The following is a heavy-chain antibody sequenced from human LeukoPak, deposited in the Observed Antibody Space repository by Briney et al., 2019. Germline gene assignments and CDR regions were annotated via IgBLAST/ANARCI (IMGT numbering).Heavy chain of an antibody. CDR3: ASGAGRGGADWEFDY. D-gene: IGHD2-21*02. V-gene: IGHV3-66*01. J-gene: IGHJ4*02. CDR1: GFIVSRNY. Sequence: GGSLRLSCGVSGFIVSRNYISCVRQAPGKGLEWVSVIYSGGNTDYADSVRGRFTISRDISKNTVYLQMNSLRSEDTAVYHCASGAGRGGADWEFDYWGQGTLVTVSS. CDR2: IYSGGNT.